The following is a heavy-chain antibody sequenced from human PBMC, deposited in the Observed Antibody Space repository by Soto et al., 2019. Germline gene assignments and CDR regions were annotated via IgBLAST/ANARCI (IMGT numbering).Heavy chain of an antibody. CDR3: AARRIAVAGTGVFDY. J-gene: IGHJ4*02. D-gene: IGHD6-19*01. Sequence: PWETLSLTCAVAGGSLSSGGYSWSWIRQPPGQGLEWIGYIYHSGSTYYNPSLKRRVTISVDRSKNQFAQKLSSVSAADTAVYYCAARRIAVAGTGVFDYWGQGTLVTVSS. CDR1: GGSLSSGGYS. V-gene: IGHV4-30-2*01. CDR2: IYHSGST.